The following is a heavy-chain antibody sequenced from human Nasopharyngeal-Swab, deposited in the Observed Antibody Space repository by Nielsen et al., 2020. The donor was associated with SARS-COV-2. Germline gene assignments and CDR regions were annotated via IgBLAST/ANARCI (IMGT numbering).Heavy chain of an antibody. CDR2: IYWNDDK. CDR1: GFSLSTSCVG. V-gene: IGHV2-5*01. Sequence: SGPTLVQPTQTLTLTCTFSGFSLSTSCVGVGWIRQPPGKALEWLALIYWNDDKRYSPSLKSRLTITKDTSKNQVVLTMTNMDPVDTATYYCAHSKKNYDESPMHYFDYWGQGTLVTVSS. CDR3: AHSKKNYDESPMHYFDY. J-gene: IGHJ4*02. D-gene: IGHD3-3*01.